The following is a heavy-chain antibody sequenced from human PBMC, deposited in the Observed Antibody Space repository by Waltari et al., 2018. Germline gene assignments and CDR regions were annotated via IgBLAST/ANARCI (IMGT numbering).Heavy chain of an antibody. V-gene: IGHV4-59*01. D-gene: IGHD3-3*01. Sequence: QVQLQESGPGLVKPSETLSLTCTVSGGSISSYYWSWIRQPPGKGLEWIGYIYYSGSTNYSPSLKSRVTISVDTSKNQFSLKLCSVTAADTAVYYCARVNRNYDFWSGYDNDYYYMDVWGKGTTVTISS. CDR1: GGSISSYY. CDR2: IYYSGST. CDR3: ARVNRNYDFWSGYDNDYYYMDV. J-gene: IGHJ6*03.